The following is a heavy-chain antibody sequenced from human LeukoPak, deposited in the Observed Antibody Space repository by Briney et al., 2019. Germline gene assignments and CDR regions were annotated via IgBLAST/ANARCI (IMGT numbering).Heavy chain of an antibody. V-gene: IGHV3-23*01. CDR1: GFTFSSYA. CDR3: AKDLELSKLVFDY. J-gene: IGHJ4*02. CDR2: VSGSGGST. Sequence: GGSLRLSCAASGFTFSSYAMSWVRQAPGKGLEWVSAVSGSGGSTYYADSVKGRFTISRDNSKNTLYLQMNSLRAEDTAVYYCAKDLELSKLVFDYWGQGTLVTVSS. D-gene: IGHD3-16*02.